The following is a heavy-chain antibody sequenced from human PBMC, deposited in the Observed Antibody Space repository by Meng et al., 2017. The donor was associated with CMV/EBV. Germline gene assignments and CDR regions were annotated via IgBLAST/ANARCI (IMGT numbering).Heavy chain of an antibody. J-gene: IGHJ4*02. D-gene: IGHD1-26*01. V-gene: IGHV4-61*01. Sequence: PETLSLTCTVSGGSVSSGSYYWSWIRQPPGKGLEWIGYIYYSESTNYNPSLKSRVTISVDTSKNQFSLKLSSVTAADTAVYYCARASGSLISFDYWGQGTLVTVSS. CDR1: GGSVSSGSYY. CDR3: ARASGSLISFDY. CDR2: IYYSEST.